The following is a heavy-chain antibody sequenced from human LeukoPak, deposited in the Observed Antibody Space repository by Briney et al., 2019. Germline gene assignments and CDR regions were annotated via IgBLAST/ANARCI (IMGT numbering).Heavy chain of an antibody. Sequence: SETLSLTCTVSGGSISSYCWSWIRQPPGKGLEWIGYIYYSGSTNYNPSLKSRVTISVDTSKNQFSLKLSSVTAADTAVYYCARFDSTALNAFDIWGQGTLVTVSS. D-gene: IGHD3-3*01. CDR2: IYYSGST. CDR3: ARFDSTALNAFDI. V-gene: IGHV4-59*01. CDR1: GGSISSYC. J-gene: IGHJ3*02.